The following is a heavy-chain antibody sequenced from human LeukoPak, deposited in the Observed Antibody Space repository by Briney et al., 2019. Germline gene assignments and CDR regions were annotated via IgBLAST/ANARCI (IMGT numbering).Heavy chain of an antibody. V-gene: IGHV3-7*03. CDR1: GFTFSSYW. CDR2: IDHNGNVN. CDR3: VKDMNPGGADV. D-gene: IGHD3-10*01. Sequence: GGSLRLSCAASGFTFSSYWMNWARQAPGKGLEWVASIDHNGNVNYYVDSVKGRFTISRDNAKNSLYLQMSNLRPEDTALYYCVKDMNPGGADVWGQGTTVTVSS. J-gene: IGHJ6*02.